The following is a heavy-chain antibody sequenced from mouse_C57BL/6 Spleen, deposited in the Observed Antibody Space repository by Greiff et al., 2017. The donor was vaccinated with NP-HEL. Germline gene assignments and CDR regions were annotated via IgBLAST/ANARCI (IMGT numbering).Heavy chain of an antibody. CDR2: IDPSDSYT. D-gene: IGHD1-1*01. V-gene: IGHV1-69*01. CDR3: ARGGGSREAYDAMDY. Sequence: QVQLQQPGAELVMPGASVKLSCKASGYTFTSYWMHWVKQRPGQGLEWIGEIDPSDSYTNYNQKFKGKSTLTVDKSSSTAYMQLSSLTSEDSAVYYRARGGGSREAYDAMDYWGQGTSVTVSS. CDR1: GYTFTSYW. J-gene: IGHJ4*01.